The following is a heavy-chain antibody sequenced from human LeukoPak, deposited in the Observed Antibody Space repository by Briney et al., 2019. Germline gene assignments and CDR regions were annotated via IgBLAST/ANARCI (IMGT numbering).Heavy chain of an antibody. V-gene: IGHV3-21*01. CDR1: GFTFSSFS. J-gene: IGHJ3*02. CDR2: ISSSSSYI. CDR3: ARVWYSGSGSYQNDAFDI. Sequence: GGSLRLSCAASGFTFSSFSMNWVRQAPGKGLEWVSSISSSSSYIYYALSVKGRFTISRDNAKNSLYLQMNSLRAEDTAVYYCARVWYSGSGSYQNDAFDIWGQGTMVTVSS. D-gene: IGHD3-10*01.